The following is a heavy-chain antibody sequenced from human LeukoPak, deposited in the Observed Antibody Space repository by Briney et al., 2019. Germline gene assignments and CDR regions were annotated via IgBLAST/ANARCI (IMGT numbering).Heavy chain of an antibody. V-gene: IGHV3-7*01. CDR2: IKEDGSEK. D-gene: IGHD6-19*01. J-gene: IGHJ4*02. CDR1: GFRFSTYW. Sequence: GGSLRLSCAASGFRFSTYWMSWVRQAPGKGLEWVGNIKEDGSEKNYVDSVKGRFTISRDNAKNSLYLQMNSLRVEDTAVYYCARGGWRDYWGQGTLVTVSS. CDR3: ARGGWRDY.